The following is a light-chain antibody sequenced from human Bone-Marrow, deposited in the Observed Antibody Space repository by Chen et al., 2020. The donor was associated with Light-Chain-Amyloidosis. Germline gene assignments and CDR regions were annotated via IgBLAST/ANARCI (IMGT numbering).Light chain of an antibody. V-gene: IGLV3-25*02. J-gene: IGLJ2*01. CDR3: QSADRSVSYEVV. CDR1: DLPTKY. CDR2: RDT. Sequence: SYELTQPPSVSVSPGQTARITCSGDDLPTKYAYWYQQKPGQAPVLVIHRDTERPSGISERFCGSSAGTTATLIISGVEAEEEAGYQWQSADRSVSYEVVFGGGTKLTVL.